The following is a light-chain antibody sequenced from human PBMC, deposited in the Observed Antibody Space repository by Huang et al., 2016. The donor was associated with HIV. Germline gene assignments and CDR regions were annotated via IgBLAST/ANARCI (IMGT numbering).Light chain of an antibody. CDR3: QQYDNWPMT. CDR2: GAS. CDR1: EYVSSN. Sequence: EIVMTQSPATLSVSPGERATLSCRASEYVSSNLAWYQHKPGQAPRLLIYGASTRATGIPARFSGSGSGTEFTLTISSLQSEDFAVYYCQQYDNWPMTFGQGTKVEIK. V-gene: IGKV3-15*01. J-gene: IGKJ1*01.